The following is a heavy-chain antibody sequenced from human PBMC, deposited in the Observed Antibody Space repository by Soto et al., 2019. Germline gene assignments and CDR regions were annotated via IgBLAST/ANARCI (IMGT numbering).Heavy chain of an antibody. CDR1: GFTFSNYA. V-gene: IGHV3-23*01. CDR2: ITGSGDYT. J-gene: IGHJ4*02. CDR3: AKARYYDSTGYLYYFDY. D-gene: IGHD3-22*01. Sequence: GGSLRLSCAASGFTFSNYAMSWVRQAPGRGLEWVSSITGSGDYTYYADSVKGRFTISRDNSKNTLYLQMNSLRAEDTAVYYCAKARYYDSTGYLYYFDYWGQGTLVTVSS.